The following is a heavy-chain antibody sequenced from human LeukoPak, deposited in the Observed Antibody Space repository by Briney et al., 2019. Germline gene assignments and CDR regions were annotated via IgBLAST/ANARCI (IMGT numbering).Heavy chain of an antibody. Sequence: SETLSLTCTVSGGSINSYYWSSIRQPPGNGLEWIGYIYYSGRTNYNTSLKSRVTISVDTSKNQFSLKLSSVTAADTAVYYCARAKVGYSSSWYTSDYWGQGTLVTVSS. CDR1: GGSINSYY. V-gene: IGHV4-59*01. J-gene: IGHJ4*02. CDR3: ARAKVGYSSSWYTSDY. D-gene: IGHD6-13*01. CDR2: IYYSGRT.